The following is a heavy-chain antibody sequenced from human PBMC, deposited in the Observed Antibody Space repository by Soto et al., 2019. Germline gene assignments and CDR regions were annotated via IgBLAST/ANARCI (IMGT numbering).Heavy chain of an antibody. J-gene: IGHJ3*02. Sequence: PSETLSLTCAVSGYSISSGYYWGWIRQPPGKGLEWIGSIYHSGSTYYNPSLKSRVTISVDTSKNQFSLKLSSVTAADTAVYYCARRYYDSSGPVSDAFDIWGQGTMVTV. V-gene: IGHV4-38-2*01. D-gene: IGHD3-22*01. CDR1: GYSISSGYY. CDR3: ARRYYDSSGPVSDAFDI. CDR2: IYHSGST.